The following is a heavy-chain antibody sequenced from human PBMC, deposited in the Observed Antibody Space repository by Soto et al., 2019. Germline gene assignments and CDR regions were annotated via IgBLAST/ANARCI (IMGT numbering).Heavy chain of an antibody. CDR2: ISAYNGNT. CDR3: ARDNPYLGYCSGDSCGNMDV. V-gene: IGHV1-18*01. Sequence: ASVKVSCKASGYTFTSYGISWVRQAPGQGLEWMGWISAYNGNTNYAQKLQGRVTMTRDTSTNTVNMVLSSLRSEDTAVYYCARDNPYLGYCSGDSCGNMDVWGQGTTVTVSS. CDR1: GYTFTSYG. D-gene: IGHD2-15*01. J-gene: IGHJ6*02.